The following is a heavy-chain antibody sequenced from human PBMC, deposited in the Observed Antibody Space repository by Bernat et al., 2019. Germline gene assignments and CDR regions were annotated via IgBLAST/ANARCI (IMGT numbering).Heavy chain of an antibody. Sequence: QVQLQESGPGLVKPSQTLSLTCTVSGGSISSGDYYRSWIRQLPGKGLEWIGYIYYSGSTYYNPSLKSRVTISVDTSKNQFSLKLSSVTAADAAVYYCAREPLSSVVVIIGAFDIWGQGKMVTVSS. D-gene: IGHD3-22*01. CDR1: GGSISSGDYY. CDR2: IYYSGST. J-gene: IGHJ3*02. CDR3: AREPLSSVVVIIGAFDI. V-gene: IGHV4-30-4*01.